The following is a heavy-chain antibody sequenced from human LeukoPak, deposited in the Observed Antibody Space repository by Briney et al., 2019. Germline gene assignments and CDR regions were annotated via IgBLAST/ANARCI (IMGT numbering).Heavy chain of an antibody. J-gene: IGHJ5*02. Sequence: GASVKVSCKASGYTFTSYDINWVRQATGQGLEWMGWMNPDSGNTGYAQKFQGRVTMTRNTSISTAYMELSSLRSEDTAMYYCARGIVVVPAAILDPYWFDPWGQGTLVTVSS. D-gene: IGHD2-2*02. CDR1: GYTFTSYD. V-gene: IGHV1-8*01. CDR2: MNPDSGNT. CDR3: ARGIVVVPAAILDPYWFDP.